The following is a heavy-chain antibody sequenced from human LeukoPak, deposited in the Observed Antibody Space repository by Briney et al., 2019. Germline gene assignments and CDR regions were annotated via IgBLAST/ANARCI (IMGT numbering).Heavy chain of an antibody. V-gene: IGHV3-7*01. CDR3: ARVNYYYYYMDV. Sequence: GGSLRLSCAASGFTFSSHWMSWVRQAPGKGLEWVANIKQDGSEKYYVDSVKGRFTISRDNAKNSLYLQMNSLRAEDTAVYYCARVNYYYYYMDVWGKGTTVTVSS. J-gene: IGHJ6*03. CDR1: GFTFSSHW. CDR2: IKQDGSEK.